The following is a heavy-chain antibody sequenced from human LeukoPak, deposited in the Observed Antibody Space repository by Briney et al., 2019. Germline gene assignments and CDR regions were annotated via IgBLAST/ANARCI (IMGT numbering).Heavy chain of an antibody. CDR3: ASRRDYYGDLNGDAFDI. CDR1: GFTVSSNY. V-gene: IGHV3-53*01. CDR2: IYSGGST. D-gene: IGHD4-17*01. Sequence: GGSLRLSCAASGFTVSSNYMSWVRQAPGKGLEWVSVIYSGGSTYYADSVKGRFTISRDNSKNTLYLQMNSLRAEDTAVYYCASRRDYYGDLNGDAFDIWGQGTMVTVSS. J-gene: IGHJ3*02.